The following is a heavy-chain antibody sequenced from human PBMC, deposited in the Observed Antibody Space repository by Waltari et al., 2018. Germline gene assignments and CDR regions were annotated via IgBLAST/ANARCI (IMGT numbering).Heavy chain of an antibody. CDR1: GGPIRSSTYS. D-gene: IGHD4-17*01. CDR2: IYYSGST. CDR3: ARMDYGDYVAFDY. Sequence: QLQLQESGPGLVKPSETLSLTLTVSGGPIRSSTYSWGRPRPPPGKGLEWIGSIYYSGSTYYNPSLKSRVTISVDTSKNQFSLKLSSVTAADTAVYYCARMDYGDYVAFDYWGQGTLVTVSS. V-gene: IGHV4-39*07. J-gene: IGHJ4*02.